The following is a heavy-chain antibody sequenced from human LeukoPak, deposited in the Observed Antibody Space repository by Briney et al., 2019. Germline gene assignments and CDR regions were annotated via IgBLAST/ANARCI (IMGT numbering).Heavy chain of an antibody. CDR1: GGSFSGYY. D-gene: IGHD6-19*01. Sequence: PSETLSLTCAVYGGSFSGYYWSWIRQPPGKGLEWIGEINHSGSTNYNPSLKSRVTILVDTSKNQFSLKLTSVTAADTAVYYRARRSGWYVAAAYWGQGTLVTVSS. J-gene: IGHJ4*02. CDR3: ARRSGWYVAAAY. CDR2: INHSGST. V-gene: IGHV4-34*01.